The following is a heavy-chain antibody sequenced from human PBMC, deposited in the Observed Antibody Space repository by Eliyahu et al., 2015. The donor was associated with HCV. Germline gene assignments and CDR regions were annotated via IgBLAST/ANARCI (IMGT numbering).Heavy chain of an antibody. V-gene: IGHV3-30*04. Sequence: QVQLVESGGGVVQPGRPLRLSCAAXGFPFSXYAMHWVRQAPGKGLEWVAVISYDGDNKYYADSVKGRFTISRDNSKNTLYLQMNSLRAEDTAVYYCARVGLWFRELGYFDYWGQGTLVTVSS. D-gene: IGHD3-10*01. CDR1: GFPFSXYA. J-gene: IGHJ4*02. CDR2: ISYDGDNK. CDR3: ARVGLWFRELGYFDY.